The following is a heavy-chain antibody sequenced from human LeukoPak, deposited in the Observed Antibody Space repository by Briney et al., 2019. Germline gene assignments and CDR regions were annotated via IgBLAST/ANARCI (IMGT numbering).Heavy chain of an antibody. J-gene: IGHJ1*01. Sequence: SETLSLTCTVSGDSISGYSWTWIRKPPGKGLEWIGYMYYSGSTKYNPSLKSRVTISVDTSKNQFSLKLSSVTAADTAVYYCARLDSSGCLSVWGQGTLVTVSS. V-gene: IGHV4-59*08. D-gene: IGHD6-19*01. CDR1: GDSISGYS. CDR3: ARLDSSGCLSV. CDR2: MYYSGST.